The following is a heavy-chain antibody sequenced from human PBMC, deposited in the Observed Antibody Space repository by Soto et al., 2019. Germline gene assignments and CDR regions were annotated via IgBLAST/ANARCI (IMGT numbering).Heavy chain of an antibody. Sequence: QVQLVQSGAEVKKPGSSVKVSCKASGGTFNNYAISWVRQAPGQGLEWMGGIIPLFGTANYAQKFEGRVTITADKSTDTASMKLSSLKSDGTAVYYCAGLIGEGYSGTYALDYWGQGTMVTVSS. CDR3: AGLIGEGYSGTYALDY. D-gene: IGHD1-26*01. CDR1: GGTFNNYA. V-gene: IGHV1-69*06. CDR2: IIPLFGTA. J-gene: IGHJ4*02.